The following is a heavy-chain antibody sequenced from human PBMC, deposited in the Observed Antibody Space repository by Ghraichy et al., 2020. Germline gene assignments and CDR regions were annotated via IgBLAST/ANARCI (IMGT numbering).Heavy chain of an antibody. CDR3: ARAGIVGATTGDY. CDR2: INHSGST. CDR1: GGSFSGYY. J-gene: IGHJ4*02. D-gene: IGHD1-26*01. V-gene: IGHV4-34*01. Sequence: SETLSLTCAVYGGSFSGYYWSWIRQPPGKGLEWIGEINHSGSTNYNPSLKSRVTISVDTSKNQFSLKLSSVTAADTAVYYCARAGIVGATTGDYWGQGTLVTVSS.